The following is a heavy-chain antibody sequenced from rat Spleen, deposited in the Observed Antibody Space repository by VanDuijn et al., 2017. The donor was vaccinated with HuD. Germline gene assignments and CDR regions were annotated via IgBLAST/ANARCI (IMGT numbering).Heavy chain of an antibody. CDR1: GFTFSDHY. Sequence: EVQLVESDGGLVQPGRSLKLSCAASGFTFSDHYMAWVRQAPTKGLEWVATISHDGTGTYYQNSVKGRFTISRDDAKNTLYLQMDSLRSEDTAIYSCVRQGISMMVVDFWGQGVMITVSS. D-gene: IGHD1-12*02. CDR2: ISHDGTGT. V-gene: IGHV5-29*01. J-gene: IGHJ2*01. CDR3: VRQGISMMVVDF.